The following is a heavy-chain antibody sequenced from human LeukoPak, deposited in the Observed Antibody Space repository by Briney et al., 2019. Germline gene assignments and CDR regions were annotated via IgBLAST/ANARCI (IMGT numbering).Heavy chain of an antibody. D-gene: IGHD6-6*01. J-gene: IGHJ5*02. CDR1: GGSFSGYY. CDR2: INHSGST. CDR3: ARGNGRSVAARRANWFDP. V-gene: IGHV4-34*01. Sequence: PSETLSLTCAVYGGSFSGYYWSWIRQPPGKGLEWIGEINHSGSTNYNPSLKSRVTISVDTSKNQFSLKLSSVTAADTAVYYCARGNGRSVAARRANWFDPWGQGTLVTVSS.